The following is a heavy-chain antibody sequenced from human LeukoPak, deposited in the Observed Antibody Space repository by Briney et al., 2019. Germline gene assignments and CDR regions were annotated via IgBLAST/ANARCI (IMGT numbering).Heavy chain of an antibody. J-gene: IGHJ3*01. CDR2: ISGSGSST. Sequence: GGSLRLSCAASGFTFSTYAMSWVRQAPGKGLEWVSVISGSGSSTYYADSVKGRFTISRDNSKNTLYLQMNSLRAEDTAVYYCAKEMAPIRAFDFWGPGTMVTVSS. D-gene: IGHD5-24*01. V-gene: IGHV3-23*01. CDR3: AKEMAPIRAFDF. CDR1: GFTFSTYA.